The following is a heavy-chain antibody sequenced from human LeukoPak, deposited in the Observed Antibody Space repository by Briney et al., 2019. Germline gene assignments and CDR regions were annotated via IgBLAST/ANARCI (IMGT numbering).Heavy chain of an antibody. V-gene: IGHV3-66*04. Sequence: GGSLRLSCAASGFTFSSYSMSWVRQAPGRGLEWVSVIYSGGSTYYADSVKGRFTISRDNSKNTLYLQMNSLRAEDTAVYYCARRLKDGMDVWGQGTTVTVSS. CDR2: IYSGGST. J-gene: IGHJ6*02. CDR1: GFTFSSYS. CDR3: ARRLKDGMDV.